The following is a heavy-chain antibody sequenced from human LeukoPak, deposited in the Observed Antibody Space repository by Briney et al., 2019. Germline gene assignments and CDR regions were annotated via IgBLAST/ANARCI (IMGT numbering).Heavy chain of an antibody. D-gene: IGHD4-17*01. Sequence: SETLSLTCTVSGGSISNYWWSWIRQPPGKGLEWIGYIYYSGSTNHNPSLKSRVTISVDTSKNQFSLKLSSVTAADTAVYYCARDKGPPRSGAQGWYFDLWGRGTLVTVSS. V-gene: IGHV4-59*01. CDR1: GGSISNYW. J-gene: IGHJ2*01. CDR2: IYYSGST. CDR3: ARDKGPPRSGAQGWYFDL.